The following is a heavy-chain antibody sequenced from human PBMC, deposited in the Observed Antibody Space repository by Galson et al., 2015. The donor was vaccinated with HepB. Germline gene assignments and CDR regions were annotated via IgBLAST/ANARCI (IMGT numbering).Heavy chain of an antibody. CDR1: GFSLGSGGMC. J-gene: IGHJ4*02. D-gene: IGHD3-10*01. Sequence: PALVKPTQTLTLTCTFSGFSLGSGGMCVSWIRQPPGKALEWLARIDWDDNEYYSRSLKTRLTISKDTSKNQVVLTMTNMDPVDTGTFYCARSNSGRGPFDYWGQGTLVTVSS. V-gene: IGHV2-70*11. CDR2: IDWDDNE. CDR3: ARSNSGRGPFDY.